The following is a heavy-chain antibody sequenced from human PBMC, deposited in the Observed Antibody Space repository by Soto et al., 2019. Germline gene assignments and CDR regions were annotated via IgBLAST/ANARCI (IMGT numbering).Heavy chain of an antibody. CDR3: TTAPTSQYDIFGVVIMGYYYYYGMDV. D-gene: IGHD3-3*01. V-gene: IGHV3-15*07. CDR1: GFTFSNAW. Sequence: GGSLRLSCAASGFTFSNAWMNWVRQAPGKGLEWVGRIKSKTDGGTTDYAAPVKGRFTISRDDSKNTLYLQMNSLKTEDTAVYYCTTAPTSQYDIFGVVIMGYYYYYGMDVWGQGTTVTVSS. J-gene: IGHJ6*02. CDR2: IKSKTDGGTT.